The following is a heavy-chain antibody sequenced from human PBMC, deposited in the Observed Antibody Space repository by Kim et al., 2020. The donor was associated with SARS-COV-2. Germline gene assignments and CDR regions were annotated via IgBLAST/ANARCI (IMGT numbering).Heavy chain of an antibody. V-gene: IGHV4-39*01. CDR3: ASIAAAGTYYYYYGMDV. D-gene: IGHD6-13*01. J-gene: IGHJ6*02. Sequence: LKGRVTISVDTSKNQFSLKLSSVTAADTAVYYCASIAAAGTYYYYYGMDVWGQGTTVTVSS.